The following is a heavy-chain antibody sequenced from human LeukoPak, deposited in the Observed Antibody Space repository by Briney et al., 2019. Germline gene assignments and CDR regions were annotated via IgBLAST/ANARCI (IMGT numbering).Heavy chain of an antibody. CDR3: AKEGDYYGSGSYRDGFDI. CDR1: GFASSAYN. J-gene: IGHJ3*02. D-gene: IGHD3-10*01. CDR2: ITSSSSYI. Sequence: GGSLRLSCVASGFASSAYNRSCGRHAQGMGLGQISSITSSSSYIYYADSVKGRFTISRDSLKNTLYLQMNSLRPEDTAVYYCAKEGDYYGSGSYRDGFDIWGQGTRATVSS. V-gene: IGHV3-21*01.